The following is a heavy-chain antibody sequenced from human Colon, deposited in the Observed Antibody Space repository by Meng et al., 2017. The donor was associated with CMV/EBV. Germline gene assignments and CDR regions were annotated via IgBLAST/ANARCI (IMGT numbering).Heavy chain of an antibody. J-gene: IGHJ4*02. V-gene: IGHV3-53*01. CDR1: GFTVSSSY. Sequence: GGSLRLSCAASGFTVSSSYVTWVRQAPGKGLEWVSIIYSSGNTYYADSLRGRFTISRDNSKNMVYLQMNSLRVDDTAVYYCARGRSTAYPNTFEYWGQGTLVPVSS. D-gene: IGHD2/OR15-2a*01. CDR2: IYSSGNT. CDR3: ARGRSTAYPNTFEY.